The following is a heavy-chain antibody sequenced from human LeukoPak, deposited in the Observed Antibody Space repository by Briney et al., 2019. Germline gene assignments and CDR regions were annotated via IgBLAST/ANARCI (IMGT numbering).Heavy chain of an antibody. CDR1: GYTLTESS. J-gene: IGHJ3*02. D-gene: IGHD3-16*02. CDR2: FDPEDGET. V-gene: IGHV1-24*01. CDR3: ATEAREVSVAVGAFDI. Sequence: ASVKVSCKVSGYTLTESSIHWVRQAPGKGLEWMGGFDPEDGETIYAQKFQGRVTMTKDTSPDTAYMELSSLRSPGTAVYYCATEAREVSVAVGAFDIWGQGTMVTASS.